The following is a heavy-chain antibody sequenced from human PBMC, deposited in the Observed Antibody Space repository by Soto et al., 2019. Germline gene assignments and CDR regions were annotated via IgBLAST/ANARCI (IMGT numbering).Heavy chain of an antibody. CDR3: ARAAAATFDY. CDR2: IYYSGST. J-gene: IGHJ4*02. D-gene: IGHD6-13*01. Sequence: PSETLSLTCTVSGGSISSGGYYWSWIRQHPGKGLEWIGCIYYSGSTYYNPSLKSRVTISVDTSKNQFSLKLSSVTAADTAVYYCARAAAATFDYWGQGTLVTVSS. V-gene: IGHV4-31*03. CDR1: GGSISSGGYY.